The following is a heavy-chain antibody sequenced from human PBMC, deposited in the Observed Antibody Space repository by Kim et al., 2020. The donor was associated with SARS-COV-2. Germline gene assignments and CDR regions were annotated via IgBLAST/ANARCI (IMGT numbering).Heavy chain of an antibody. CDR3: AKKKYPSGRVKYYYYGMDV. CDR1: GFTFDDYA. J-gene: IGHJ6*02. CDR2: ISGDGGRT. V-gene: IGHV3-43*02. D-gene: IGHD2-2*01. Sequence: GGSLRLSCAASGFTFDDYAMHWVRQAPGKGLEWVSLISGDGGRTYYADSVKGRFTISRDNSKNSLYLQMNSLRTADTALYYCAKKKYPSGRVKYYYYGMDVWGQGTTVTGSS.